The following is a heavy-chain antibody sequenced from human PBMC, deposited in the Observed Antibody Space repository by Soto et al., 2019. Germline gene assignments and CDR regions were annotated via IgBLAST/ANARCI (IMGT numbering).Heavy chain of an antibody. CDR1: GYTFTSYG. D-gene: IGHD3-22*01. Sequence: VKVSCKASGYTFTSYGISWVRQAPGQGLEWMGWISAYNGNTNYAQKLQGRVTMTTDTSTSTAYMELRSLRSDDTAVYYCATSLVLYYDSSGYYDYWGQGTLVTVSS. CDR2: ISAYNGNT. V-gene: IGHV1-18*01. CDR3: ATSLVLYYDSSGYYDY. J-gene: IGHJ4*02.